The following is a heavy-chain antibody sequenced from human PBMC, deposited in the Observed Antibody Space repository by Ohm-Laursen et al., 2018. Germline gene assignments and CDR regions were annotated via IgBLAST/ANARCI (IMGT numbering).Heavy chain of an antibody. CDR1: GFTFSSYA. D-gene: IGHD5-18*01. CDR3: VKGPGGYRYGDY. J-gene: IGHJ4*02. V-gene: IGHV3-23*01. Sequence: SLRLSCTASGFTFSSYAMNWVRQAPGKGLEWVSAISRSGDSTYYADSVKGRFTISRDNSKNTLYLQMTSLRAEDTAVYSCVKGPGGYRYGDYWGQGTLVTVSS. CDR2: ISRSGDST.